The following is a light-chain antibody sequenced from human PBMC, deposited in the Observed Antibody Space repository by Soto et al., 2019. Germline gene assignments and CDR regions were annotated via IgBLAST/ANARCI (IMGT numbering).Light chain of an antibody. CDR3: RSFTTSSTLV. V-gene: IGLV2-14*01. Sequence: QSVLTQPASVSGSPGQPITISCTGTSSGVGSFDSVAWYQHNPGKAPKLMIYDVSSRPSGVSSRFSGSKSGNTASLSISGLQTEDEANYYCRSFTTSSTLVFGTGTKVTVL. J-gene: IGLJ1*01. CDR2: DVS. CDR1: SSGVGSFDS.